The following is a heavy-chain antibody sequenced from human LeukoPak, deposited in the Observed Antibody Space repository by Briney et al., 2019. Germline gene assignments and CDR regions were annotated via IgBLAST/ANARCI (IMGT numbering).Heavy chain of an antibody. CDR2: ISSSSSYI. Sequence: PGGSLRLSCAASGFTFSSYSMNWVRQAPGKGLEWVSSISSSSSYIYYADSVKGRFTISRDNAKNSLYLQMNSLRAEDTAVYYCARGGVVPAAIVPFDYWGQGTLVTVSS. D-gene: IGHD2-2*01. CDR3: ARGGVVPAAIVPFDY. CDR1: GFTFSSYS. V-gene: IGHV3-21*01. J-gene: IGHJ4*02.